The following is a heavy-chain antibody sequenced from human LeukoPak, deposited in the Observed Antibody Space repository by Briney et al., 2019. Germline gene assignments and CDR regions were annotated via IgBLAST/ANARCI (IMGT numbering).Heavy chain of an antibody. D-gene: IGHD3-10*01. CDR1: EITLSNYG. V-gene: IGHV3-23*01. CDR2: LRGRGGGP. CDR3: AKRGVVIRVFLVGFHKEAYYFDS. J-gene: IGHJ4*02. Sequence: GGSLRLSCEVSEITLSNYGMSWVRQAPGKGLEWFPGLRGRGGGPNYADSVQGRFTISRDNPKNTLYLQMNSLRAEDTAVYFCAKRGVVIRVFLVGFHKEAYYFDSWGQGALVTVSS.